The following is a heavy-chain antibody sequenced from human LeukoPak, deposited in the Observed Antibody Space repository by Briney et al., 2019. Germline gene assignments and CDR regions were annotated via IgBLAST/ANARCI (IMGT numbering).Heavy chain of an antibody. J-gene: IGHJ3*02. Sequence: ASVKVSCKASGYTFTNYGFSWVRQAPGQGLEWMGWISAYNYNTNYARKVRGRVTMTTDPATSTAYMELRSLRSDDTAVYYCARDWGRYDYVWGSYRYPINDAFDIWGQGTMVTVSS. V-gene: IGHV1-18*01. CDR1: GYTFTNYG. CDR2: ISAYNYNT. CDR3: ARDWGRYDYVWGSYRYPINDAFDI. D-gene: IGHD3-16*02.